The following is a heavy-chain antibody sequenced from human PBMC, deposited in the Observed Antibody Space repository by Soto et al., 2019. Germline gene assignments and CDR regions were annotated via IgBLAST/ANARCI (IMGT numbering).Heavy chain of an antibody. CDR2: IIRIFGTA. CDR1: GGTFSSYA. J-gene: IGHJ6*02. D-gene: IGHD2-15*01. CDR3: ARALYGGNYYGMDV. Sequence: SVKVSCKASGGTFSSYAISCVLRSRGQGLEWMGGIIRIFGTANYAQKFQGRVTITADKSTSTAYMELSSLRSEDTAVYYCARALYGGNYYGMDVWGQGTTVTVSS. V-gene: IGHV1-69*06.